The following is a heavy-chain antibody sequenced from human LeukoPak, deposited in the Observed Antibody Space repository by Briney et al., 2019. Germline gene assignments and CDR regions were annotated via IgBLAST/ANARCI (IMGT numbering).Heavy chain of an antibody. CDR3: ATQGYSGHSQGAADY. V-gene: IGHV1-18*01. CDR1: GYTFSIYG. Sequence: ASVKVSCKASGYTFSIYGFSWVRQAPGQGLEWMGWISAYNGNTNYAQKFQGRVTMTTDTSTSAAHMELRSLRSDDTAVYYCATQGYSGHSQGAADYWGQGTLVTVSS. CDR2: ISAYNGNT. J-gene: IGHJ4*02. D-gene: IGHD4-23*01.